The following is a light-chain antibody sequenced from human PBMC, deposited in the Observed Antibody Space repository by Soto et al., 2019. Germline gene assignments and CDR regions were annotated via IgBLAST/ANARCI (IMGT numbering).Light chain of an antibody. CDR2: GAS. V-gene: IGKV3-15*01. Sequence: EVVLTQSPGTLPLSPGEGATLSCRASQSISSSYLAWYQQRPGQAPRLLIYGASTRATGIPARFSGSGSGTEFTLTISSLQSEDFAVYYCQQYNNWPPQWTFGQGTKVDIK. CDR3: QQYNNWPPQWT. CDR1: QSISSSY. J-gene: IGKJ1*01.